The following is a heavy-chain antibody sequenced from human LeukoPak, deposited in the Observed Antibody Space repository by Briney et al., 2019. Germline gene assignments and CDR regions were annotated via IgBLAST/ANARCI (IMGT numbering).Heavy chain of an antibody. CDR2: IYTSGST. CDR1: GGSISSGSYY. Sequence: PSETLSLTCTVCGGSISSGSYYWSWIRQPAGKRLEWIGRIYTSGSTNYNPSLKSRVTISVDTSKNQFSLKLSSVTAADTSVYYCARERWVDAFDIWGQGTMVTVSS. CDR3: ARERWVDAFDI. D-gene: IGHD5-24*01. V-gene: IGHV4-61*02. J-gene: IGHJ3*02.